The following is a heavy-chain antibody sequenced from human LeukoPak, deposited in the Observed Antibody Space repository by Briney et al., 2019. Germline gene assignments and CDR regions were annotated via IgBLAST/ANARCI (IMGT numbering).Heavy chain of an antibody. Sequence: QTGGSLRLSCAASGFTFSSYSMNWVRQAPGKGLEWVSYISSSSSTIYYADSVKGRFTISRDNAKNSLYLQMNSLRAEDTAVYYCARDRVVAARPYYYYYMDVWGKGTTVTVSS. J-gene: IGHJ6*03. CDR3: ARDRVVAARPYYYYYMDV. CDR2: ISSSSSTI. CDR1: GFTFSSYS. D-gene: IGHD6-6*01. V-gene: IGHV3-48*01.